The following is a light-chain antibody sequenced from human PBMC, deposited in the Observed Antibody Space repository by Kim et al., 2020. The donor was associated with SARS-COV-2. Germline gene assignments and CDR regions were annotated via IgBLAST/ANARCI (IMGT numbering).Light chain of an antibody. V-gene: IGKV3-20*01. J-gene: IGKJ1*01. Sequence: EIVLTQSPGTLSLSPGDRATLSCRASQSVYSDYLAWYQQRPGQAPRLLIYAASSRATRIPDRFSGSGSGTDFTLTIRRLQPEDFAVYYCQQYGSSWTFGQGTKVEIK. CDR3: QQYGSSWT. CDR2: AAS. CDR1: QSVYSDY.